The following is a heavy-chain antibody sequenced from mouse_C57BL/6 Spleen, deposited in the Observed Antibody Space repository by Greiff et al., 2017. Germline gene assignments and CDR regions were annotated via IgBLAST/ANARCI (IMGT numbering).Heavy chain of an antibody. Sequence: VQLQQSGPELVKPGASVKISCKASGYAFSSSWMNWVKQRPGKGLEWIGRIYPGDGDTNYNGKFKGKATLTADKSSSTAYMQLSSLTSEDSAVYCCARGFPMDYWGQGTSVTVSS. CDR2: IYPGDGDT. CDR1: GYAFSSSW. J-gene: IGHJ4*01. CDR3: ARGFPMDY. V-gene: IGHV1-82*01.